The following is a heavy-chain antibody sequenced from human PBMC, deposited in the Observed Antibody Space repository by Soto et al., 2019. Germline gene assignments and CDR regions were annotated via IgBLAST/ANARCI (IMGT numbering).Heavy chain of an antibody. J-gene: IGHJ4*02. D-gene: IGHD5-12*01. CDR1: GFTFSSYS. CDR2: ISSSSSYI. V-gene: IGHV3-21*01. Sequence: GGSLRLSCAASGFTFSSYSMNWVRQAPGKGLEWVSSISSSSSYIYYADSVKGRFTISRDNAKNSLYLQMNSLRAEDTAVYYCARDIGYEETTTDYWGQGTLVTVSS. CDR3: ARDIGYEETTTDY.